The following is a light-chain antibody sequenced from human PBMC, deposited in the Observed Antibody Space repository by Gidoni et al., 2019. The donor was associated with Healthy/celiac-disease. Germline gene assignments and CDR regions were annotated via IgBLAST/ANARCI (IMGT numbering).Light chain of an antibody. CDR2: GAS. Sequence: DIVLTQPPGTLSLSPGERATLSCRASQSVSSSYLAWYQQKPGQAPRLLIYGASSRATGIPDRFSGSGSGTDFTLTISRLEPEDFAVYYCQQYGSSPRLTFGGGTKVEIK. J-gene: IGKJ4*01. V-gene: IGKV3-20*01. CDR3: QQYGSSPRLT. CDR1: QSVSSSY.